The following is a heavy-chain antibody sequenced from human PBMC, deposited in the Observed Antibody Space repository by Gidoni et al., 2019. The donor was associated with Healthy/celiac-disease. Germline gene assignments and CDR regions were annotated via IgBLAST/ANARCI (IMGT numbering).Heavy chain of an antibody. Sequence: QVQLVQSGAEVKKPGSSVKVSCKASGGTFSSYAISWVRQAPGQGLEWMGGIIPIFGTANYAQKFQGRVTITADKSTSTAYMELSSLRSEDTAVYYCARGSDDPRQRWLQFADAFDIWGQGTMVTVSS. V-gene: IGHV1-69*06. CDR1: GGTFSSYA. CDR2: IIPIFGTA. CDR3: ARGSDDPRQRWLQFADAFDI. D-gene: IGHD5-12*01. J-gene: IGHJ3*02.